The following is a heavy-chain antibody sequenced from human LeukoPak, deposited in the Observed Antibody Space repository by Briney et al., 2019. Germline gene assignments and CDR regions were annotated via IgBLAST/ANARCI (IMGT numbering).Heavy chain of an antibody. CDR3: AREHYDSSGYYYVGAFDI. Sequence: GGSLRLSCAASGFTFSSYSMNWVRQAPGKGLEWVSSISSSSSYIYYADSVKGRFTISRDNAKNFLYLQMNILVAEDTAVYYCAREHYDSSGYYYVGAFDIWGQGTMVTVSS. V-gene: IGHV3-21*01. D-gene: IGHD3-22*01. J-gene: IGHJ3*02. CDR2: ISSSSSYI. CDR1: GFTFSSYS.